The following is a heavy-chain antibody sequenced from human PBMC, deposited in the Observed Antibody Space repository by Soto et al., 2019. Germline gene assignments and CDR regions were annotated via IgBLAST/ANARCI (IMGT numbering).Heavy chain of an antibody. Sequence: GGSLRLSCAASEFTVSSNYMSWVRQAPGKGLEWVSVIYSGGSTYYADSVKGRFTISRDNSKNTLYLQMNSLRAEDTAVYYCASSLADNWNSRGPHYFDYWGQGTLVTVSS. J-gene: IGHJ4*02. D-gene: IGHD1-20*01. CDR1: EFTVSSNY. V-gene: IGHV3-53*01. CDR2: IYSGGST. CDR3: ASSLADNWNSRGPHYFDY.